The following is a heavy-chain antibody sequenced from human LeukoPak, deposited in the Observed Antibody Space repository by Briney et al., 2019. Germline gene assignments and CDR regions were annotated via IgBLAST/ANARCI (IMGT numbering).Heavy chain of an antibody. J-gene: IGHJ6*03. CDR3: ARAGETGTTSRRNYYYYYMDV. CDR2: IYTSGST. Sequence: PSETLSLTCTVSGGSISSGSYYWSWIRQPAGKGLEWIGRIYTSGSTNYNPSLKSRVTISVDTSKNQFSLKLSSVTAADTAVYYCARAGETGTTSRRNYYYYYMDVWGKGTTVTVSS. V-gene: IGHV4-61*02. CDR1: GGSISSGSYY. D-gene: IGHD1-7*01.